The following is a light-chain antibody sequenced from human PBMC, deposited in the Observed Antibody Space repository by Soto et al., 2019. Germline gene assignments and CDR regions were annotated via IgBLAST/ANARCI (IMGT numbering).Light chain of an antibody. CDR3: QQYGGSRGT. J-gene: IGKJ1*01. V-gene: IGKV3-20*01. CDR1: QSVSSSQ. Sequence: EIVLTQSPGTLSLSPGERATLSCGASQSVSSSQLAWYQQKPGQAPRLLIYGASSGASGIPDRFSGSGSGTDFTLTISSLEPEDFAVYYCQQYGGSRGTFGQGTKVDIK. CDR2: GAS.